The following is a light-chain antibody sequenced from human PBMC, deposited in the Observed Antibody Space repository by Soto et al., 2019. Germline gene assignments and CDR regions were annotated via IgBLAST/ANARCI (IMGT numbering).Light chain of an antibody. CDR2: AAS. CDR1: QSVTNTY. Sequence: EIVLTQSPGTLSLSPGERATLSCRARQSVTNTYLAWQQQKPGQAPRLLIYAASRRATGIPDRFSGSGSGTAFTLTISRLEPEDFAVYYCQRYGVSWTFGQGTKVEIK. CDR3: QRYGVSWT. J-gene: IGKJ1*01. V-gene: IGKV3-20*01.